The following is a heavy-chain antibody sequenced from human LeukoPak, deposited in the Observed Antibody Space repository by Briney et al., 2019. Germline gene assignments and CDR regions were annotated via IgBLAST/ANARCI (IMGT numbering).Heavy chain of an antibody. V-gene: IGHV1-18*01. D-gene: IGHD3-22*01. CDR2: ISAYNGNT. Sequence: ASVKVSCKASGYTLTSYGINWVRQAPGQGLEWMGWISAYNGNTNYAQSLQGRVTMSIDTSTTTAYMELRSLRSDDTAVHFCARRLTDSSGFYPYYYYGMDVWGQGTTVTVSS. CDR1: GYTLTSYG. CDR3: ARRLTDSSGFYPYYYYGMDV. J-gene: IGHJ6*02.